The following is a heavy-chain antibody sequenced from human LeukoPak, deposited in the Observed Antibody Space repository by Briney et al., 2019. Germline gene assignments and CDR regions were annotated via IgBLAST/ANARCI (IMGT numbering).Heavy chain of an antibody. V-gene: IGHV4-34*12. CDR1: GGSFSGHY. CDR2: IISTGST. Sequence: SETLSLTCGVYGGSFSGHYWNWIRQSPGKGLEWIGEIISTGSTKYNPSLNSRVTISVDTSKNQFSLKLSSVTAADTAVYYCARAVVPKGEADAFDIWGQGTMVTVSS. J-gene: IGHJ3*02. D-gene: IGHD4-23*01. CDR3: ARAVVPKGEADAFDI.